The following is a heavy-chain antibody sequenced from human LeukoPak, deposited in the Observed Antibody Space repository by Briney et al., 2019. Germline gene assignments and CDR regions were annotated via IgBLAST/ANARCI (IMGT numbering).Heavy chain of an antibody. CDR1: GGSISSGGYS. D-gene: IGHD4-23*01. Sequence: PSETLSLTCAVSGGSISSGGYSWSWIRQPPGKGLEWIGYIYHSGSTYYNPSLKSRVTISVDRSKNQFSLKLSSVTAADTAVYYCARDTGGPYGGIIDYWGQGTLVTVSS. CDR2: IYHSGST. CDR3: ARDTGGPYGGIIDY. V-gene: IGHV4-30-2*01. J-gene: IGHJ4*02.